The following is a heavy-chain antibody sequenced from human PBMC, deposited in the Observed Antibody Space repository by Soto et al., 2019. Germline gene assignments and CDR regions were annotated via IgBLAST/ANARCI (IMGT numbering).Heavy chain of an antibody. CDR3: ARDPLPLIAARLHYYYYGMDV. CDR2: IISIFGTA. V-gene: IGHV1-69*01. CDR1: GGTFSSYA. D-gene: IGHD6-6*01. J-gene: IGHJ6*02. Sequence: QVQLVQAGAEVKKPGSSVKVSCKASGGTFSSYAISWVRQAPGQGLEWMGGIISIFGTANYAQKFQGRVTITADESTSTAYMELSSLRSEDTAVYYCARDPLPLIAARLHYYYYGMDVWGQGTTVTVSS.